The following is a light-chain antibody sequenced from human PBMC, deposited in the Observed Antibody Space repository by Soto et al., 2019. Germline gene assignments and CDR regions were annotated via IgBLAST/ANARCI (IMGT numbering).Light chain of an antibody. CDR2: KAS. CDR1: QSISSW. Sequence: DIQMTQSPSTLSASVGDRVTITCRASQSISSWLAWYQQKPGKAPKLLIYKASSLESGVPSRFSGSGSGTEFTLTISSLQHDDFATYYCQQYNRYSNTFGQGTKLEIK. J-gene: IGKJ2*01. CDR3: QQYNRYSNT. V-gene: IGKV1-5*03.